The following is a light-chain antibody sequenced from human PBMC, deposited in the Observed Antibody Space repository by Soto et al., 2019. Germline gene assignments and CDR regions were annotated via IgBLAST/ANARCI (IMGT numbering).Light chain of an antibody. J-gene: IGKJ5*01. Sequence: DIQMTQSPSSLSASVGDRVTITCQASQDISNYLNWYQQKPGKAPKLLIYDASNLETGVPSRFSGSGSGTDFTFTISSLQPEDIATYYCQQYDNLPPINFGQGKRREIK. CDR2: DAS. CDR1: QDISNY. V-gene: IGKV1-33*01. CDR3: QQYDNLPPIN.